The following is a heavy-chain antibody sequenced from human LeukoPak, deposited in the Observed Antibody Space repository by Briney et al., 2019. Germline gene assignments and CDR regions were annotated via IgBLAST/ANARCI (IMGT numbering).Heavy chain of an antibody. J-gene: IGHJ3*01. CDR3: AKCEGESYWGAFAF. D-gene: IGHD1-26*01. V-gene: IGHV3-9*01. Sequence: GSSLTLLCALSGFPYEVYPVQWPREARGGALVGVSGSSWNSGIIVYADSVKGRFTISRDNSKNTLYLQMNSLRDEDAAVYYCAKCEGESYWGAFAFWGQGTVVTVSS. CDR1: GFPYEVYP. CDR2: SSWNSGII.